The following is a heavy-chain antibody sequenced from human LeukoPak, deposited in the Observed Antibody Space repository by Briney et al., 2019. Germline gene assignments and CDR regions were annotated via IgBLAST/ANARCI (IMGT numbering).Heavy chain of an antibody. CDR3: ARVIDFWSGYYAASKYYYYMDV. J-gene: IGHJ6*03. V-gene: IGHV3-7*01. Sequence: PGGSLRLSCAASGFTFNNYWMSWVRQAPGKGLEWVANIKQDGSEKYYADSVKGRFTISRDNAKNSLYLELNSLRAEDTAVYYCARVIDFWSGYYAASKYYYYMDVWGKGTTVIVSS. CDR2: IKQDGSEK. D-gene: IGHD3-3*01. CDR1: GFTFNNYW.